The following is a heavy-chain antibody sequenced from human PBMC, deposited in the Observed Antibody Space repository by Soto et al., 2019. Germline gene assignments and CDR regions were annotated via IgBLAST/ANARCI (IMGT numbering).Heavy chain of an antibody. Sequence: QVQLQESGPGLVKPSQTLSLTCTVSGGSISSGDYYWSWIRQPPGKGLKWIGYIYYSGSTYYNPCLKSRVTMSVDTSKNQFSLKLSSVTAADTAVYYCASNSYGYICYDYWGQGTLVTVSS. CDR1: GGSISSGDYY. CDR2: IYYSGST. D-gene: IGHD5-18*01. J-gene: IGHJ4*02. CDR3: ASNSYGYICYDY. V-gene: IGHV4-30-4*01.